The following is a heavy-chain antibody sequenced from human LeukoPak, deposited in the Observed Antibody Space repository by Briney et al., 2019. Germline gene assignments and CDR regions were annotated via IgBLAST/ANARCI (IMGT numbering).Heavy chain of an antibody. Sequence: PSETLSPTCAVSGGSISSGGYSWSWIRQPPGKGLEWIGYIYHSGSTYYNPSLKSRVTISVDRSKNQFSLKLSSVTAADTAVYYCASQLDSSGYYGYWGQGTLVTVSS. CDR3: ASQLDSSGYYGY. CDR1: GGSISSGGYS. V-gene: IGHV4-30-2*01. CDR2: IYHSGST. J-gene: IGHJ4*02. D-gene: IGHD3-22*01.